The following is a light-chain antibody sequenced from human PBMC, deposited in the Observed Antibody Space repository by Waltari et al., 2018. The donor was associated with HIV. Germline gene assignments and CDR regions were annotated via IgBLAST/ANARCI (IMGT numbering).Light chain of an antibody. V-gene: IGLV2-8*01. J-gene: IGLJ2*01. CDR1: SSDVGGYNY. Sequence: QSALTQPPSASGSPGQSVTLSCTGTSSDVGGYNYVSWHQQHPGKAPKLMIYDVIKRPAGVPDRFSGSKSGNTASLTVSGRQPEDEADYYCSSHAGSKGVFGGGTRLTVL. CDR2: DVI. CDR3: SSHAGSKGV.